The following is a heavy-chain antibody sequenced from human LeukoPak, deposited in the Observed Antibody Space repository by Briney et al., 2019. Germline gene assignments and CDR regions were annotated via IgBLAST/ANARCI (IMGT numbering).Heavy chain of an antibody. Sequence: AVKVSCKASGGTFSSYAISWVRQAPGQGLEWMGGIIPIFGTANYAQKLQGRVTITTDESTSTAYMELSSPRSQDTAVYYCATAPLMTAYYYYYYMAVWGKGTTVTVSS. CDR1: GGTFSSYA. J-gene: IGHJ6*03. V-gene: IGHV1-69*05. D-gene: IGHD2-21*02. CDR2: IIPIFGTA. CDR3: ATAPLMTAYYYYYYMAV.